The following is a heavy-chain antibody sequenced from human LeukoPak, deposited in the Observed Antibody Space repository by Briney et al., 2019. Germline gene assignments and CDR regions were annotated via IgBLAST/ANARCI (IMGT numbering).Heavy chain of an antibody. Sequence: PSETLSLTCTVPGGSISSSHYYWGWIRQPPGKGLEWIGSIYYTGSTYYNPSLKSRVTISVDTSKNQFSLKLRFATAADTAVYYCAILPATDTYYYDNSGYYRPGVHWGQGTLVTVSS. CDR3: AILPATDTYYYDNSGYYRPGVH. CDR1: GGSISSSHYY. V-gene: IGHV4-39*07. D-gene: IGHD3-22*01. CDR2: IYYTGST. J-gene: IGHJ4*02.